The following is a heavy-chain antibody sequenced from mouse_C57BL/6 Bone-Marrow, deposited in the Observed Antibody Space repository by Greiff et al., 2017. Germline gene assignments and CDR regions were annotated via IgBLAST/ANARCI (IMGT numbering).Heavy chain of an antibody. Sequence: VQLKQSGPELVKPGASVKISCKASGYSFTGYYMNWVKQSPEKSLEWIGEIIPSTGVTTYNQKLKAKATLTVDKSSSTAYMQLKSLTSEDSAVYYCARDLLYYYGSGYFDYWGQGTTLTVSS. CDR3: ARDLLYYYGSGYFDY. D-gene: IGHD1-1*01. V-gene: IGHV1-42*01. CDR1: GYSFTGYY. CDR2: IIPSTGVT. J-gene: IGHJ2*01.